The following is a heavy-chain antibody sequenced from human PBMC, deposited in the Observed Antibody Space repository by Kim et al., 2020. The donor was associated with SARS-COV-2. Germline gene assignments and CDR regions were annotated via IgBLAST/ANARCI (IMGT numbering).Heavy chain of an antibody. CDR1: GGSISSGSYY. CDR2: IYTSGST. J-gene: IGHJ4*02. D-gene: IGHD3-10*02. V-gene: IGHV4-61*02. Sequence: SETLSLTCTVSGGSISSGSYYWSWIRQPAGKGLEWIGRIYTSGSTNYNPSLKSRVTISVDTSKNQFSLKLSSVTAADTAVYYCARDRYYVNDYWGQGTLVTVSS. CDR3: ARDRYYVNDY.